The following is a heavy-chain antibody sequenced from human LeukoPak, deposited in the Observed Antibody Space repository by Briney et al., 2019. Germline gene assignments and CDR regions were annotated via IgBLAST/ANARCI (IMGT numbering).Heavy chain of an antibody. CDR3: VKGSSGWYSGTDY. V-gene: IGHV3-64D*06. CDR1: GFTFSSYA. Sequence: PGGSLRLSCSASGFTFSSYATHWVRQAPGKGLEYVSAISSNGGSTYYADSVKGRFTISRDNSKNTLYLRMSSLRAEDTAVYYCVKGSSGWYSGTDYWGQGTLVTVSS. D-gene: IGHD6-19*01. CDR2: ISSNGGST. J-gene: IGHJ4*02.